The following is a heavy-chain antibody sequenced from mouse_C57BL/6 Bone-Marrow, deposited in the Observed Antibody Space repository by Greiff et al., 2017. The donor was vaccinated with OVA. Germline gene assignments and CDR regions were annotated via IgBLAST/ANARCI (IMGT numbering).Heavy chain of an antibody. J-gene: IGHJ1*03. CDR2: IWRGGST. Sequence: QVQLQQSGPGLVQPSQSLSITCTVSGFSLTSYGVHWVRQSPGKGLEWLGVIWRGGSTDYNAAFMSRLSTTKDNSKSQVFFKMNSLQADDTAIYYCAKWDDGYYYWYFDVWGTGTTVTVSS. CDR3: AKWDDGYYYWYFDV. V-gene: IGHV2-5*01. D-gene: IGHD2-3*01. CDR1: GFSLTSYG.